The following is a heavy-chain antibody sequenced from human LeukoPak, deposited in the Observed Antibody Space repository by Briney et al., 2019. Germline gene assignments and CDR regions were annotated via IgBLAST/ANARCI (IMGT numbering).Heavy chain of an antibody. CDR3: AWVSSSYSSGWVYFAS. CDR2: IKQDGSEK. J-gene: IGHJ4*02. Sequence: GGSLRLSCVDSGFTFSNSWMSSVRQAPGKGLEWVATIKQDGSEKFYVDSVKGRFTISRDNAKKSLYLQVNSLRAEDTAVYYCAWVSSSYSSGWVYFASWSQGTLVTVSS. CDR1: GFTFSNSW. D-gene: IGHD6-19*01. V-gene: IGHV3-7*04.